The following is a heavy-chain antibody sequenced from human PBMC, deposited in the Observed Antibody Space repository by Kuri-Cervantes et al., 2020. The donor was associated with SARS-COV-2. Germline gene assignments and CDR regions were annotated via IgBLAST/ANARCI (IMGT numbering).Heavy chain of an antibody. J-gene: IGHJ3*02. CDR2: INHSGST. D-gene: IGHD2-15*01. Sequence: SQTLSLTCAVYGGSFSGYYWSWIRQPPGKGLEWIGEINHSGSTNYNPSLKSRVTISVDTSKNQFSLKLSSATAADTAVYYCASSGHKVAFDIWGQGTMVTVSS. CDR1: GGSFSGYY. CDR3: ASSGHKVAFDI. V-gene: IGHV4-34*01.